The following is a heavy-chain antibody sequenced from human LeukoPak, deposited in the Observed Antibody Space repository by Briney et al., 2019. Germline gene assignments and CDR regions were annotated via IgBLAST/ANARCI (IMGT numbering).Heavy chain of an antibody. CDR3: ARGGYCSSTSCYRSRYSGYDYAPHFDY. Sequence: PSETLSLTCTVSGGSISSSSYYWGWIRQPPGKGLEWIGSIYYSGSTYYNPSLKSRVTISVDTSKNQFSLKLSSVTAADTAVYYCARGGYCSSTSCYRSRYSGYDYAPHFDYWGQGTLVTVSS. CDR2: IYYSGST. D-gene: IGHD2-2*01. J-gene: IGHJ4*02. CDR1: GGSISSSSYY. V-gene: IGHV4-39*07.